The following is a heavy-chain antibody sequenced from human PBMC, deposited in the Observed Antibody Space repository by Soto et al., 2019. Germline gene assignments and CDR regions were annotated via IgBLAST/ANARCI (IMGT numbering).Heavy chain of an antibody. CDR3: ARRAETNGWNGFGADKYYFDF. V-gene: IGHV1-8*01. CDR2: MNPSTGNS. Sequence: ASVKVSCKASGYTFTSYDIYWVRQATGQGLEWMGWMNPSTGNSGYAQKFQGRVTMTSDTSISTAHMELSSMRSEDTAVYYCARRAETNGWNGFGADKYYFDFWGQGTLVTVSS. CDR1: GYTFTSYD. J-gene: IGHJ4*02. D-gene: IGHD1-1*01.